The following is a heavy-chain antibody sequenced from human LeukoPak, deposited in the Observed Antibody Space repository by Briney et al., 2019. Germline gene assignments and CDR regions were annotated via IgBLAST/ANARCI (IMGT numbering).Heavy chain of an antibody. D-gene: IGHD4-23*01. J-gene: IGHJ4*02. CDR2: ISGIGGST. Sequence: GGSLRPSCAASGFTFSTYAMSWVRQAPGKGLEWVSTISGIGGSTYYADSVKGRFTISRDNSKNTLYLQMNSLRADDTAVYYCAKNSNSKPDNWGQGTLVTVSS. CDR3: AKNSNSKPDN. V-gene: IGHV3-23*01. CDR1: GFTFSTYA.